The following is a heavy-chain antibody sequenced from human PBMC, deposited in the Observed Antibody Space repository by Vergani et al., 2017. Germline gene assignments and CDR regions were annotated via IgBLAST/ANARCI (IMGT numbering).Heavy chain of an antibody. CDR3: AKDRIKGSSWYGYYYYYGMDV. Sequence: EVQLLESGGGLVQPGGSLRLSCAASGFTFSSYAMSWVRQAPGKGLEWVSAISGRGGSTSYADSVKGRFTISRDNSKNTLYLQMNSLRAEDTAVYYCAKDRIKGSSWYGYYYYYGMDVWGQGTTVTVSS. V-gene: IGHV3-23*01. D-gene: IGHD6-13*01. CDR1: GFTFSSYA. J-gene: IGHJ6*02. CDR2: ISGRGGST.